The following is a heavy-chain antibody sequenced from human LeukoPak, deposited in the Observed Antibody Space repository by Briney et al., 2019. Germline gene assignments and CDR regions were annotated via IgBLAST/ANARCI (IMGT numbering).Heavy chain of an antibody. Sequence: SETLSLTCTVSGGSISSYYWSWIRQPPGKGLEWIGYIYYSGSTNYNPSLKSRVTISVDTSKNQFSLKLSSVTAADTAVYYCARAFYPGYYSYMAVCGQRDHGHRLL. CDR3: ARAFYPGYYSYMAV. J-gene: IGHJ6*03. D-gene: IGHD3-3*02. CDR2: IYYSGST. CDR1: GGSISSYY. V-gene: IGHV4-59*01.